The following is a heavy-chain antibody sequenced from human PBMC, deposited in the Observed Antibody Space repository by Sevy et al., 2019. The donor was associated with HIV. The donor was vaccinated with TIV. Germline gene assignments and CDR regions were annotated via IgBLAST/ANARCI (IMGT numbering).Heavy chain of an antibody. D-gene: IGHD2-2*01. CDR3: ARGDCSSTSCYSRLYYGMDV. Sequence: GSLRLSCAASGFTFSDYYMSWIRQAPGKGLEWVSYISSSGSTIYYADSVKGRFTISRDNAKNSLYLQMNSLRAEDTAVYYCARGDCSSTSCYSRLYYGMDVWGQGTTVTVSS. V-gene: IGHV3-11*01. J-gene: IGHJ6*02. CDR1: GFTFSDYY. CDR2: ISSSGSTI.